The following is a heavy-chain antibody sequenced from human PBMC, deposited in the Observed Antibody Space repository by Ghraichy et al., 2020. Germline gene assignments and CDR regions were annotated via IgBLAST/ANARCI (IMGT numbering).Heavy chain of an antibody. Sequence: SETLSPTCTVSGGSISSYYWSWIRQPPGKGLEWIGYIYYNGNTNYNPSLKSRVTISLDTSKTQFSLKLNSVSAADTAVYYCARHDYGDYTGSSDYFDYWGQGTLVTVSS. D-gene: IGHD4-17*01. CDR3: ARHDYGDYTGSSDYFDY. V-gene: IGHV4-59*08. J-gene: IGHJ4*02. CDR2: IYYNGNT. CDR1: GGSISSYY.